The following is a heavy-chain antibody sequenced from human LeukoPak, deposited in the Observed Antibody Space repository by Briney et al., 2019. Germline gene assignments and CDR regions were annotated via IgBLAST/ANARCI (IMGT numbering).Heavy chain of an antibody. J-gene: IGHJ4*02. V-gene: IGHV3-21*01. CDR3: ARGVYSSSWYSDY. CDR2: ISSSSSYI. D-gene: IGHD6-13*01. Sequence: GGSLRLSCAASGFTFSNYAMSWVRQAPGKGLEWVSSISSSSSYIYYADSVKGRFTISRDDAKNSLFLQMNSLRAEDTAVYYCARGVYSSSWYSDYWGQGTLVTVSS. CDR1: GFTFSNYA.